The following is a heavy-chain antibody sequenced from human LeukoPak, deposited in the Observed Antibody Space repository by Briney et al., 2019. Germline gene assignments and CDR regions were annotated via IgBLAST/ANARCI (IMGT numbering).Heavy chain of an antibody. V-gene: IGHV4-38-2*01. CDR3: ARRWHSTGFDD. D-gene: IGHD2/OR15-2a*01. J-gene: IGHJ4*02. CDR2: IYHSGST. Sequence: SETLSLTSAVSGYSITRGHYWGWLRQPPGEGLEWIGAIYHSGSTHYNPSLESRGTISVDTSKNQFSLKLSSVTAADTGVYYCARRWHSTGFDDWGQGTLVSVS. CDR1: GYSITRGHY.